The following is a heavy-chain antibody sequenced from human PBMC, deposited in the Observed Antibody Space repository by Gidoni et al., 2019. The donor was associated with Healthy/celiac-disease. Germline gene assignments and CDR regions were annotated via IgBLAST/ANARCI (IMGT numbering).Heavy chain of an antibody. CDR1: GYTFTSYG. D-gene: IGHD3-22*01. CDR2: ISAYNGNT. V-gene: IGHV1-18*01. J-gene: IGHJ4*02. Sequence: QVQLVQSGAEVKKPGASVKVSCKASGYTFTSYGISWVRQAPGQGLEWMGWISAYNGNTNYAQKLQGRVTMTTDTSTSTAYMELRSLRSDDTAVYYCARDVYYYDSSGYGYFDYWGQGTLVTVSS. CDR3: ARDVYYYDSSGYGYFDY.